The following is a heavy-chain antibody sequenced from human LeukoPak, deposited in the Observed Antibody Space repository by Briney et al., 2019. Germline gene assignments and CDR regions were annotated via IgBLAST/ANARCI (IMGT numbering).Heavy chain of an antibody. CDR3: ARQTRGATWAYFDY. CDR2: IYYSGST. V-gene: IGHV4-59*08. Sequence: SETLSLTCTVSGGSISSYYWSWIQQPPGKGLEWIGYIYYSGSTYYNPSLKSRVTISVDTSKNQFSLKLSSVTAADTAVYYCARQTRGATWAYFDYWGQGTLVTVSS. J-gene: IGHJ4*02. D-gene: IGHD1-26*01. CDR1: GGSISSYY.